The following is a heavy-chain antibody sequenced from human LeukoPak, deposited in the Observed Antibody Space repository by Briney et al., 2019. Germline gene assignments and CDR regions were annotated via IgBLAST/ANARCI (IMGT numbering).Heavy chain of an antibody. Sequence: GGSLRLSCAASGFTFSSYWMHWVRQAPGKGLEWVSYISSSGSIIHYADAVKGRFTTSRDNAKNSLHLQVNSLRAEDTAIYYCARVRGYGSESFDYWGQGTLVTVSS. CDR3: ARVRGYGSESFDY. CDR1: GFTFSSYW. D-gene: IGHD3-10*01. CDR2: ISSSGSII. V-gene: IGHV3-48*03. J-gene: IGHJ4*02.